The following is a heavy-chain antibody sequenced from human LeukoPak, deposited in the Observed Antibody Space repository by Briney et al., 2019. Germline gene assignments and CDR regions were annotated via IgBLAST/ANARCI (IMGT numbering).Heavy chain of an antibody. CDR2: ICGSDGSR. J-gene: IGHJ4*02. V-gene: IGHV3-23*01. Sequence: GGSLRLSCAASGFNFSNYAMSWVRQAPGKGLEWVSAICGSDGSRYYADSVKGRFTISRDNSKNTLYLQMNSLRGEDTAVYYCAKGGSPSCYSSSGYWGQGTLVTVSS. CDR3: AKGGSPSCYSSSGY. D-gene: IGHD2-2*01. CDR1: GFNFSNYA.